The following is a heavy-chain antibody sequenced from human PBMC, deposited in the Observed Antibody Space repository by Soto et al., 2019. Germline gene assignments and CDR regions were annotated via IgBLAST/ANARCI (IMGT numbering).Heavy chain of an antibody. CDR1: GFIFSNAW. V-gene: IGHV3-15*07. Sequence: PGGSLRLSCAASGFIFSNAWMNWVRQAPGKGLEWVGRIKRKTDGGTIDYAAPVKGRFTISRDDSKNTLYLQMTSLKTEDTAVYYCTTEVTLRCRTTQCFDYWGPGTQVTVSS. J-gene: IGHJ4*02. CDR3: TTEVTLRCRTTQCFDY. CDR2: IKRKTDGGTI. D-gene: IGHD4-17*01.